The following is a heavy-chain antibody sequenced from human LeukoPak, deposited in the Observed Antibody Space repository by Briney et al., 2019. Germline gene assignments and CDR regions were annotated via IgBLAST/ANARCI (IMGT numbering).Heavy chain of an antibody. CDR2: ISYHGTNK. D-gene: IGHD4-17*01. J-gene: IGHJ5*01. CDR3: GKYSDYGDYLDWFDS. V-gene: IGHV3-30*18. CDR1: GFTFSSYG. Sequence: PGGSLRLSCAASGFTFSSYGMHWVRQAPGKGLEWVAVISYHGTNKYYADSVKGRFTISRDNSKNTLYLQMNSLRAEDTAVYYCGKYSDYGDYLDWFDSWGQGTLVTVSS.